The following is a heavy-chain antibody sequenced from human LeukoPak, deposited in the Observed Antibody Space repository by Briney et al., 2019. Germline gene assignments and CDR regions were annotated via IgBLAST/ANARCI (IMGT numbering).Heavy chain of an antibody. CDR1: GYTFTSYY. CDR2: INPSGGST. D-gene: IGHD6-19*01. Sequence: ASVKVSCKASGYTFTSYYMHWVRQAPGQGLEWMGIINPSGGSTSYAQKFQGRVTMTRDMSTSTVYMELSSLRSEDTAVYYCARAPPFRRSSGWYYFDYWGQGTLVTVSS. J-gene: IGHJ4*02. V-gene: IGHV1-46*01. CDR3: ARAPPFRRSSGWYYFDY.